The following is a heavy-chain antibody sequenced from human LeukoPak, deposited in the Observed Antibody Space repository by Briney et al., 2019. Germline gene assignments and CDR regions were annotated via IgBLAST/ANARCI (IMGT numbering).Heavy chain of an antibody. CDR1: GFTFSSYG. CDR3: ARKISGSYYEYLDY. V-gene: IGHV3-48*04. Sequence: PGGSLRLSCAASGFTFSSYGMHWVRQAPGKGLEWVSYISSSGSTIYYADSVKGRFTVSRDNPKSSLYLQMYSLRAEDTAIYYCARKISGSYYEYLDYWGQGTLVTVSS. J-gene: IGHJ4*02. CDR2: ISSSGSTI. D-gene: IGHD1-26*01.